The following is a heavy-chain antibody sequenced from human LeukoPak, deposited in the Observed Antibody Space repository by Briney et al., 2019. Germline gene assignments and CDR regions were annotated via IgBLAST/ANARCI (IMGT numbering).Heavy chain of an antibody. D-gene: IGHD3-22*01. Sequence: GGSLRLSCAASGFTFSTYAMSWVRQAPGEGLEWVSTISGSGSTTYYSDSVKGRFTISRDNSKNTLFLQMNSLRAEDTAVYYCAKFLNRVYYDSSGFDAFDIWGQGTMVTVSS. CDR2: ISGSGSTT. CDR1: GFTFSTYA. V-gene: IGHV3-23*01. J-gene: IGHJ3*02. CDR3: AKFLNRVYYDSSGFDAFDI.